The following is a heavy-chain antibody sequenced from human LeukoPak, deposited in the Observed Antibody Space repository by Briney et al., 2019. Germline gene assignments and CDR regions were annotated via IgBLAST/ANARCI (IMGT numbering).Heavy chain of an antibody. J-gene: IGHJ5*02. V-gene: IGHV4-59*01. D-gene: IGHD2-21*01. CDR1: GGSISSYY. CDR2: IYYSGST. CDR3: ARVVGVGDLNWFDP. Sequence: SETLSLTCTVSGGSISSYYWSWIRQPPGKGLEWIGYIYYSGSTNYNPSLKSRVTISVDTSKNQFSLKLSSVTAADTAVYYCARVVGVGDLNWFDPWGQGTLVTVSS.